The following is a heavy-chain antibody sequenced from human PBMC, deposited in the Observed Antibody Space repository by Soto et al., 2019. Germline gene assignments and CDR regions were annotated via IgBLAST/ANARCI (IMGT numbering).Heavy chain of an antibody. D-gene: IGHD6-13*01. CDR3: ARVIAADGRMGHDAFDI. V-gene: IGHV1-69*13. CDR1: GGTFSSYA. Sequence: ASVKVSCKASGGTFSSYALSWVRQAPGQGLEWMGGIIPIFGTANYAQKFQGRVTITADESTSTAYMELSSLRSEDTAVYYCARVIAADGRMGHDAFDIWGQGTMVTVSS. CDR2: IIPIFGTA. J-gene: IGHJ3*02.